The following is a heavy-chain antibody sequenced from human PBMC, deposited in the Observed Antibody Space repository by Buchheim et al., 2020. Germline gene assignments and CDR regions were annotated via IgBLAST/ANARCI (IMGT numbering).Heavy chain of an antibody. CDR3: ARANYRGMDV. J-gene: IGHJ6*02. CDR1: GFTFSNSR. Sequence: EVRLVESGGGLVQPGGSLRLSCEASGFTFSNSRMHWVRQAPGKGLVWVSSINSDGSGTTYADSVKGRFTISRDNAKKTLYLQMNSLRAEDTAVYYCARANYRGMDVWGQGTT. CDR2: INSDGSGT. V-gene: IGHV3-74*01.